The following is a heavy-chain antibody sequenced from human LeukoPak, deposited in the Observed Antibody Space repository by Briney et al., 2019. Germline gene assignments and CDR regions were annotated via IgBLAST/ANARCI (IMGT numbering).Heavy chain of an antibody. J-gene: IGHJ5*02. CDR2: MNPNSGNT. CDR1: GYTFTSYD. V-gene: IGHV1-8*01. CDR3: ARGQSWFGESWFDP. Sequence: ASVKVSCKASGYTFTSYDTNWVRQATGQGLEWMGWMNPNSGNTGYAQKFQGRVTMTRNTSISTAYMELSSLRSEDTAVYYCARGQSWFGESWFDPWGQGTLVTVSS. D-gene: IGHD3-10*01.